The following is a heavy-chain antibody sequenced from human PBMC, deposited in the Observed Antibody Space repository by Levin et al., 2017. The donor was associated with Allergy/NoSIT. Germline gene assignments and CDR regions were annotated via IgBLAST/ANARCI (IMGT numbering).Heavy chain of an antibody. CDR3: ARHSSGCER. Sequence: SETLSLTCAVYGGSFSGYYWSWIRQPPGKGLEWIGEINHSGSTNYNPSLKSRVTISVDTSKNQFSLKLSSVTAADTAVYYCARHSSGCERWGQGTLVTVSS. CDR1: GGSFSGYY. V-gene: IGHV4-34*01. J-gene: IGHJ4*02. D-gene: IGHD6-19*01. CDR2: INHSGST.